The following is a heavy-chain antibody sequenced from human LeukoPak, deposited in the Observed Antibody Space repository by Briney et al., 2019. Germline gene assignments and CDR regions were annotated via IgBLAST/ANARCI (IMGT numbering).Heavy chain of an antibody. J-gene: IGHJ4*02. Sequence: SQTLSLTCAISGDSVSGNSAVAWNWLRRSPSRGLEWLGRTYYRSKWNNDYAVSVKSRITINPGTSKNQFSLHLNSVTPEDTAVYYCARGRNSGFDYWGQGTLVTVSS. CDR1: GDSVSGNSAVA. V-gene: IGHV6-1*01. D-gene: IGHD2/OR15-2a*01. CDR3: ARGRNSGFDY. CDR2: TYYRSKWNN.